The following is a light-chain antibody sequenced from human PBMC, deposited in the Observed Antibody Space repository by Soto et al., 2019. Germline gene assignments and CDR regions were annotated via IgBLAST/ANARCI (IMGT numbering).Light chain of an antibody. CDR1: QSVSSNY. J-gene: IGKJ1*01. CDR3: HQYGSSPRT. Sequence: IVLTQSPGTLSLSPGERATLSCRASQSVSSNYLAWYQQKPGQAPRLLVYGASSRATGIPDRFSGSGSGTDFALTVSRLEPEDFAVYYCHQYGSSPRTLGQGTKVEIK. CDR2: GAS. V-gene: IGKV3-20*01.